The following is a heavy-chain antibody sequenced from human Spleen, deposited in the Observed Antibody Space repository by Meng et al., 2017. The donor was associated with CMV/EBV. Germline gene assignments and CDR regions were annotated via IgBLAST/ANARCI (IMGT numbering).Heavy chain of an antibody. D-gene: IGHD2-21*02. CDR3: VTDDLCSGGDCSVAY. CDR1: GYSLIELS. J-gene: IGHJ4*02. CDR2: FDPEDGET. V-gene: IGHV1-24*01. Sequence: ASVKVSCKVSGYSLIELSMQWVRQAPGKGLEWMGGFDPEDGETIYAQKFQGRVTLTEDTSTNTAYMELGSLKSADTAVYYCVTDDLCSGGDCSVAYWGQGVLVTVSS.